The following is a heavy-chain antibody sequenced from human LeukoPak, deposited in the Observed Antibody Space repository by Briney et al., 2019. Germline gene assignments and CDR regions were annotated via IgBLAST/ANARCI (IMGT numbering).Heavy chain of an antibody. V-gene: IGHV3-30-3*01. D-gene: IGHD5-18*01. CDR1: GFTFSSYA. J-gene: IGHJ4*02. CDR3: ARVGYSYGYK. Sequence: GGSLRLSCAASGFTFSSYAMHWVRQAPGKGLEWVAVISYDGSNKYYADSVKGRFTISGDNSKNTLYLQMNSLRAEDTAVYYCARVGYSYGYKWGQGTLVTVSS. CDR2: ISYDGSNK.